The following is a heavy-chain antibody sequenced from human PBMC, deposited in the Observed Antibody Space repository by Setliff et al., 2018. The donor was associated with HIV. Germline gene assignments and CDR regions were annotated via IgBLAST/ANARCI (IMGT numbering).Heavy chain of an antibody. Sequence: ASVKVSCKASGYSFTGYYIHWVRQAPGQGLEWMGWINPNSGGTRYTQKFQGRVTMTRDTSINTAYMELRDLIFDDTAVYFCARDTSATIRPLFDYWGQGTPVTAPQ. CDR2: INPNSGGT. J-gene: IGHJ4*02. CDR3: ARDTSATIRPLFDY. CDR1: GYSFTGYY. D-gene: IGHD5-12*01. V-gene: IGHV1-2*02.